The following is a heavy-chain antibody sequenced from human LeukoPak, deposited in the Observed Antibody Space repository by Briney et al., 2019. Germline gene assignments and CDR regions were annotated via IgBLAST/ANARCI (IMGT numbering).Heavy chain of an antibody. CDR2: IYTSGST. CDR3: ARHKEEYSSSWYVGTLDY. CDR1: GGSISSYY. J-gene: IGHJ4*02. Sequence: SETLSLTCTISGGSISSYYCSWIRQPPGKGLGWIGYIYTSGSTNYNPSLKSRVTISVDTSKNQFYLKLSSVTAADTAVYYCARHKEEYSSSWYVGTLDYWGQGTLVTVSS. D-gene: IGHD6-13*01. V-gene: IGHV4-4*09.